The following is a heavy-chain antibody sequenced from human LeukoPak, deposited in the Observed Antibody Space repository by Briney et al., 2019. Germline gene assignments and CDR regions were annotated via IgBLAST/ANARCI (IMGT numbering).Heavy chain of an antibody. CDR2: IYYSGST. CDR1: GGSISSGGYH. D-gene: IGHD3-9*01. V-gene: IGHV4-31*03. CDR3: ARGYYDILTGANWFDP. J-gene: IGHJ5*02. Sequence: SQTLSLTCTVSGGSISSGGYHWSWIRQHPGKGLEWIGYIYYSGSTYYNPSLKSRVTISVDTSMNQFSLKLSSVTAADTAVYYCARGYYDILTGANWFDPWGQGTLVTVSS.